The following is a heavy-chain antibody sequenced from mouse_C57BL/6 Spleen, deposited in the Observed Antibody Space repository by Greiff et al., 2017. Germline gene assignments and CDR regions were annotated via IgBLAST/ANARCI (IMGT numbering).Heavy chain of an antibody. CDR1: GYTFTDYY. Sequence: EVQLQQSGPELVKPGASVKISCKASGYTFTDYYMNWVKQSHGKSLEWIGDIDPNNGGTSYNQTFKGKATLTVDKPSSTAYMELRSLTSEDSAVYYCARDGPWFAYWGQVTLVTVSA. V-gene: IGHV1-26*01. D-gene: IGHD1-1*01. CDR2: IDPNNGGT. CDR3: ARDGPWFAY. J-gene: IGHJ3*01.